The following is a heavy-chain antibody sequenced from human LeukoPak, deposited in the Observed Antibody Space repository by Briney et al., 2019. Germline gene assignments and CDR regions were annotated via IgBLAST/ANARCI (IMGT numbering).Heavy chain of an antibody. D-gene: IGHD3-22*01. J-gene: IGHJ4*02. V-gene: IGHV1-18*01. CDR1: GYTFTSYG. CDR3: ARGLGMNYYDSSGYEDY. Sequence: GASVKVSCKASGYTFTSYGISWVRQAPGQGLEWMGWISAYNGNTNYAQKLQGRVAMTTDTSTSTAYKELRSLRSDDTAVYYCARGLGMNYYDSSGYEDYWGQGTLVTVSS. CDR2: ISAYNGNT.